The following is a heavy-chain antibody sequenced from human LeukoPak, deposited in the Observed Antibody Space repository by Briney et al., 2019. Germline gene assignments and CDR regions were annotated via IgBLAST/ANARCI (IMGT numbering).Heavy chain of an antibody. V-gene: IGHV4-39*01. J-gene: IGHJ4*02. CDR1: GGSISSSSYY. D-gene: IGHD6-19*01. CDR3: ARQQWQPIFDY. CDR2: IYYSGST. Sequence: PSETLSLTCTASGGSISSSSYYWGWIRQPPGKGLEWIGSIYYSGSTYYNPSLKSRVTISVDTSKNQFSLKLSSVTAADTAVYYCARQQWQPIFDYWGQGTLVTVSS.